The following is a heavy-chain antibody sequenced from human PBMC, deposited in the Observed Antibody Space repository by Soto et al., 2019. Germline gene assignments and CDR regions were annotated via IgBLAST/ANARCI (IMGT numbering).Heavy chain of an antibody. D-gene: IGHD3-10*01. V-gene: IGHV3-30*08. Sequence: SVKGRFTISRDDSRNTLYLQMNSLRPEDTAVYYCVRGEEYRHGINYYYGLDVWGQGTTVTVSS. CDR3: VRGEEYRHGINYYYGLDV. J-gene: IGHJ6*02.